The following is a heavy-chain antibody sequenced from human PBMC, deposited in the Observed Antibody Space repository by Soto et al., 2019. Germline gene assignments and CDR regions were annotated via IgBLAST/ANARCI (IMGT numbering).Heavy chain of an antibody. J-gene: IGHJ4*02. CDR2: IDYNGVT. D-gene: IGHD2-15*01. CDR3: GKVLVGATGHTDSDS. CDR1: GVSLYRSGYY. V-gene: IGHV4-39*01. Sequence: PSETQSLTWTVDGVSLYRSGYYWVWLIPPPGRGLEWIGNIDYNGVTYSNPSLKSRVTISRDTSKNQFSLKLTSVTAADTALYYCGKVLVGATGHTDSDSWGPGKLVTGS.